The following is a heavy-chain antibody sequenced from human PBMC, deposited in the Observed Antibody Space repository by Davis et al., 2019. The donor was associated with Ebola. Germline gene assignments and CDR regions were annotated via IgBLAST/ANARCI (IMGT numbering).Heavy chain of an antibody. CDR3: ARDLPSARYYYYGMDV. CDR2: INAGNGNT. Sequence: ASVKVSCKASGYTFTSYDINWVRQAPGQRLEWMGWINAGNGNTKYSQKFQGRVTITRDTSASTAYMELSSLRSEDTAVYYCARDLPSARYYYYGMDVWGQGTTVTVSS. CDR1: GYTFTSYD. V-gene: IGHV1-3*01. D-gene: IGHD5/OR15-5a*01. J-gene: IGHJ6*02.